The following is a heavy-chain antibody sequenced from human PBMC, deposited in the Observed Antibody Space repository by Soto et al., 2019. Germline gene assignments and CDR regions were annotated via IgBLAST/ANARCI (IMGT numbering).Heavy chain of an antibody. CDR3: ARDGELELRMYYYYGMDV. V-gene: IGHV1-18*01. CDR2: ISAYNGNT. J-gene: IGHJ6*02. CDR1: GYTFTSYG. D-gene: IGHD1-7*01. Sequence: QVQLVQSGAEVKKPGASVKVSCKASGYTFTSYGISWVRQAPGQGLEWMGGISAYNGNTNYAQKLQGRVTMTTDTSTSTAYMELRSLRSDDTDVYYCARDGELELRMYYYYGMDVWGQGTTVTVSS.